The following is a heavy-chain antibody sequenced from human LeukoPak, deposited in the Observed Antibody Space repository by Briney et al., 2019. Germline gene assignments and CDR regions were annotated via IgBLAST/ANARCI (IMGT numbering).Heavy chain of an antibody. CDR1: GFTFSSYA. D-gene: IGHD2-2*01. Sequence: PGGSLRLSCAASGFTFSSYAMSWVRQAPGKGLEWVSSIGGSAGPTYYAGSVKGRFTISRDNSKNTLYLQMNSLRAEDTAVYYCAKDRYCSSTSCFAGQFDPWGQGTLVTVSS. J-gene: IGHJ5*02. CDR3: AKDRYCSSTSCFAGQFDP. V-gene: IGHV3-23*01. CDR2: IGGSAGPT.